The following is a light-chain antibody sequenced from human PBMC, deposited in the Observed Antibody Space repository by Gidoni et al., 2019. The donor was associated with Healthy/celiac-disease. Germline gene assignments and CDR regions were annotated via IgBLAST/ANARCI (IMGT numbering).Light chain of an antibody. V-gene: IGLV1-40*01. CDR2: GNS. Sequence: QSVLTPPPSVSGAPGQRVTIAGTGSSSNIGAGYDVHWYQQLPGTAPKLLIYGNSHRPSGVPDRFSGSKSGTSASLAITGLQAEDEADYYCQSYDSSLSGSRVFGTGTKVTVL. J-gene: IGLJ1*01. CDR3: QSYDSSLSGSRV. CDR1: SSNIGAGYD.